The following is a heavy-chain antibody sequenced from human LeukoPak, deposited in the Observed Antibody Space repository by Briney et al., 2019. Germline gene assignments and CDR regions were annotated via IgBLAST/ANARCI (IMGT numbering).Heavy chain of an antibody. D-gene: IGHD3-22*01. CDR2: IIPILGIA. CDR3: AREGYDSSGTYSL. J-gene: IGHJ4*02. V-gene: IGHV1-69*04. Sequence: GASVKVSCKASGGTFSSYAISWVRQAPGQGLEWMGRIIPILGIANYAQKFQGRVTITADKSTSTAYMELSSLRSEDTAVYYCAREGYDSSGTYSLWGQGTLVTVSS. CDR1: GGTFSSYA.